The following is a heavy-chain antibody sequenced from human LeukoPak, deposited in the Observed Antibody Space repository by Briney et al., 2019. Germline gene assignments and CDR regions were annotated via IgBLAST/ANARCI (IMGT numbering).Heavy chain of an antibody. J-gene: IGHJ4*02. Sequence: GGSLRLSCAASGFTFSNAWMSWVRQAPGKGLEWVGRIKSKTDGGTTDYAAPVKGRFTISRDDSKNTLYLQMNSLKTEDTAVYYCTTDLEYYDYVWGSYRGMIDYWGQGTLVTVSS. CDR3: TTDLEYYDYVWGSYRGMIDY. CDR2: IKSKTDGGTT. CDR1: GFTFSNAW. V-gene: IGHV3-15*01. D-gene: IGHD3-16*02.